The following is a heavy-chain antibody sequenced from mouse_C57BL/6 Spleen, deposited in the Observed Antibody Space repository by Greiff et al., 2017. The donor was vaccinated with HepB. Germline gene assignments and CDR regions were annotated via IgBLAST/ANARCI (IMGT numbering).Heavy chain of an antibody. J-gene: IGHJ3*01. V-gene: IGHV1-80*01. CDR3: ARLGGYDEWFAY. CDR1: GYAFSSYW. Sequence: VMLVESGAELVKPGASVKISCKASGYAFSSYWMNWVKQRPGKGLEWIGQIYPGDGDTNYNGKFKGKATLTADKSSSTAYMQLSSLTSEDSAVYFCARLGGYDEWFAYWGQGTLVTVSA. CDR2: IYPGDGDT. D-gene: IGHD2-2*01.